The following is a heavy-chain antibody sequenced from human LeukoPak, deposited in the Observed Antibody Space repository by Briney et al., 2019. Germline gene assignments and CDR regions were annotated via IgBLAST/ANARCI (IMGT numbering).Heavy chain of an antibody. CDR1: GGSINTYY. Sequence: PSETLSLTCTVSGGSINTYYWSWIRQPPGNGLEWIGYIFYTGSTNYKPSLKSRVTISVDTSKNEFSLKLSSVTAADTAVYYCARHESGYYMDVWGKGTTVTVSS. J-gene: IGHJ6*03. V-gene: IGHV4-59*01. CDR2: IFYTGST. CDR3: ARHESGYYMDV.